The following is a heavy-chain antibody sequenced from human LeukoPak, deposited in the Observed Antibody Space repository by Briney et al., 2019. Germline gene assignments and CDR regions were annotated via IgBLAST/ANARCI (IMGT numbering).Heavy chain of an antibody. CDR1: GYTFTSYG. CDR2: IIPIFGTA. CDR3: ARGIAAAFDP. J-gene: IGHJ5*02. Sequence: ASVKVSCKASGYTFTSYGISWVRQAPGQGLEWMGGIIPIFGTANYAQKFQGRVTITADESTSTAYMELSSLRSEDTAVYYCARGIAAAFDPWGQGTLVTVSS. V-gene: IGHV1-69*13. D-gene: IGHD6-13*01.